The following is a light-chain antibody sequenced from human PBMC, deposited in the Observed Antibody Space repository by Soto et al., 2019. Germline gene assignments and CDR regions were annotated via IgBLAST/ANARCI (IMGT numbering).Light chain of an antibody. Sequence: QLVLTQSPSASASLGASVKLTCSLSSGHSSYAIAWLQQQPEKGPRYLMKLKNDGGHSKGDGIPDRFSGSSSGAERYLTISSLQSEDEADYYCQTWGTGIQVFGGGTKVTVL. CDR1: SGHSSYA. J-gene: IGLJ2*01. V-gene: IGLV4-69*01. CDR2: LKNDGGH. CDR3: QTWGTGIQV.